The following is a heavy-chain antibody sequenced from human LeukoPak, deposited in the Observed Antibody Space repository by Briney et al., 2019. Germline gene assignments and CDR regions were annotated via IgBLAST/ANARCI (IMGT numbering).Heavy chain of an antibody. J-gene: IGHJ6*03. D-gene: IGHD6-13*01. Sequence: GGSLRLSCAASGFTFSSYAMHWVRQAPGKGLEWVAVISYDGSNKYYADSVKGRFTISRDNSKNTLYLQMNSLRVEDTAVYYCARVYTSTWYLGYLHMDVWGKGTTVTVSS. CDR3: ARVYTSTWYLGYLHMDV. V-gene: IGHV3-30-3*01. CDR2: ISYDGSNK. CDR1: GFTFSSYA.